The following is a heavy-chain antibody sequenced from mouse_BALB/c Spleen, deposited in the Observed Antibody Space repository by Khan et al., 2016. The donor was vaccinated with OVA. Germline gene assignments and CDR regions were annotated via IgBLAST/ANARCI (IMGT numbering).Heavy chain of an antibody. CDR3: ARSGQLGLRGGFTY. V-gene: IGHV1-4*01. CDR2: INPSNDYT. Sequence: VQLQESGAELARPGASVKMSCKTSGYTFTTYTLHWVKQRPGRSLEWIGYINPSNDYTNYNQKFKDKSTLTADKSSSTAYMQLSSLTSEDSAAYYCARSGQLGLRGGFTYWGQGTLVTVSA. D-gene: IGHD3-2*01. J-gene: IGHJ3*01. CDR1: GYTFTTYT.